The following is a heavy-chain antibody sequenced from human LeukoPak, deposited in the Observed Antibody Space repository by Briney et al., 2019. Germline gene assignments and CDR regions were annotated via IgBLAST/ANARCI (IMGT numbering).Heavy chain of an antibody. Sequence: SETLSLTCTVSGASISNYYWSWIRQPPGKGLEWIGYIYYNENTNYNPSLKSRVTISLDTSKNQFSLKLTSVTAADTAVYYCARKGYSISWYSPWGQGTLVTVSS. CDR3: ARKGYSISWYSP. J-gene: IGHJ5*02. CDR1: GASISNYY. V-gene: IGHV4-59*12. D-gene: IGHD6-13*01. CDR2: IYYNENT.